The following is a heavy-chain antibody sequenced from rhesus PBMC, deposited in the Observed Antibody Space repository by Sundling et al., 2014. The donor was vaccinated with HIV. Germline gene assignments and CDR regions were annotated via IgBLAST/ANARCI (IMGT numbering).Heavy chain of an antibody. CDR2: ISGKRGST. J-gene: IGHJ4*01. CDR3: ARERSFDY. CDR1: GASISPYW. D-gene: IGHD3-22*01. V-gene: IGHV4-80*01. Sequence: QVQLQESGPGLVKPSETLSLTCTVSGASISPYWWNWIRQPLGKGLEWIGEISGKRGSTNHNPSLQSRVAISTDTSKNQFSLKLSSVTAADTAVYYCARERSFDYWGQGALVTVSS.